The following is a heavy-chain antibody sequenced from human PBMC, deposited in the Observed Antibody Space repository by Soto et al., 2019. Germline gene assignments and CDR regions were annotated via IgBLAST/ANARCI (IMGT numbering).Heavy chain of an antibody. CDR3: AKDRTAMARYYYYGMDV. J-gene: IGHJ6*02. CDR1: GITVSTNY. CDR2: IYTGGTT. V-gene: IGHV3-66*01. D-gene: IGHD5-18*01. Sequence: PGGSLRLSCAASGITVSTNYMTWVRQAPGKGLEWVSEIYTGGTTYYADSVKDRFIISRDNSKNTLYLQMNSLRAEDTAVYYCAKDRTAMARYYYYGMDVWGQGTTVTVSS.